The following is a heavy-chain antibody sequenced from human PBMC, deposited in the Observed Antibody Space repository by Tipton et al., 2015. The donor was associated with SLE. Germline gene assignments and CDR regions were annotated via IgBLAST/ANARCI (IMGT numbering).Heavy chain of an antibody. J-gene: IGHJ5*02. D-gene: IGHD4-11*01. CDR2: IYYSGTT. CDR1: GGSISRSSNY. Sequence: GLVKPSETLSLTCSVSGGSISRSSNYWGWIRQSPGKGLEWIGNIYYSGTTYYNPSLKSRLTISVETSKNQFSLKLNSVTAADTAVYYCARRSDDYSNWFDPWGQGTLVTVSS. V-gene: IGHV4-39*07. CDR3: ARRSDDYSNWFDP.